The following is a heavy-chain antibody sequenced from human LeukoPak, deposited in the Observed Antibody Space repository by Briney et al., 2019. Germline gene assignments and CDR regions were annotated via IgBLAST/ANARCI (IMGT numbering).Heavy chain of an antibody. CDR1: GFTFSSYG. V-gene: IGHV3-23*01. Sequence: GGTLRLSCAASGFTFSSYGVSWVRQAPGKGLEWVSAISGSGGSTYYADSVKGRFTISRDNSKNTLYLQMNSLRAEDTAVYYCAKDGSLNFDYWGQGTLVTVSS. D-gene: IGHD3-10*01. CDR3: AKDGSLNFDY. J-gene: IGHJ4*02. CDR2: ISGSGGST.